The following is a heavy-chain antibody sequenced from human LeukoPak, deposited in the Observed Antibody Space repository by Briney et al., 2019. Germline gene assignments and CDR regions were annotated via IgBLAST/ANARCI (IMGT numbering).Heavy chain of an antibody. CDR1: GGSISSGDYY. V-gene: IGHV4-39*01. J-gene: IGHJ5*02. CDR2: VHHTGKI. Sequence: SETLSLTCIVSGGSISSGDYYWDWIRQPPGKGLEWIGNVHHTGKICYNPSLSSRVTMYVDRSKNQFSLKLTSVTAADTAIYYCARHPAAQNWFDPWGQGALVTISS. D-gene: IGHD6-25*01. CDR3: ARHPAAQNWFDP.